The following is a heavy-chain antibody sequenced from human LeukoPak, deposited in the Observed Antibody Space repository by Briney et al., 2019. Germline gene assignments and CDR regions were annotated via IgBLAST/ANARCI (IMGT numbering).Heavy chain of an antibody. V-gene: IGHV4-59*11. CDR2: IYYSGST. CDR1: GGSISSHY. D-gene: IGHD3-22*01. CDR3: ARDTGYLVDY. Sequence: SETLSLTCTVSGGSISSHYWSWIRQPPGKGLEWIGYIYYSGSTNYNPSLKSRVTISVDASKNQSSLKLSSVTAADTAVYYCARDTGYLVDYWGQGTLVTVSS. J-gene: IGHJ4*02.